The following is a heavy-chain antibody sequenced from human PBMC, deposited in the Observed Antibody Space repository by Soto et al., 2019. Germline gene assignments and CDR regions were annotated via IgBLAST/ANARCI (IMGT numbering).Heavy chain of an antibody. V-gene: IGHV3-23*01. D-gene: IGHD3-10*01. CDR3: AKNVAEKQKLWFGELFRFDY. CDR1: GFTFSSYA. CDR2: ISGSGGST. Sequence: GGSLRLSCAASGFTFSSYAMSWVRQAPGKGLEWVSAISGSGGSTYYADSVKGRFTISRDNSKNTLYLQMNSLRAEDTAVYYCAKNVAEKQKLWFGELFRFDYWGQGTLVTVSS. J-gene: IGHJ4*02.